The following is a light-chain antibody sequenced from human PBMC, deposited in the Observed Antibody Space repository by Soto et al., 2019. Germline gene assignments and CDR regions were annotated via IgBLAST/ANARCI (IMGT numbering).Light chain of an antibody. CDR2: DAS. CDR3: QHTRT. CDR1: QNINNW. V-gene: IGKV1-5*01. J-gene: IGKJ1*01. Sequence: DFQMTQSPSTLSASVGDRVTITCRASQNINNWVAWYQQKPGKAPKFLIYDASTLQRGVSSRFSGSGFGTVFSLTINSLQPDDSGSYYCQHTRTFGQGTKVEVK.